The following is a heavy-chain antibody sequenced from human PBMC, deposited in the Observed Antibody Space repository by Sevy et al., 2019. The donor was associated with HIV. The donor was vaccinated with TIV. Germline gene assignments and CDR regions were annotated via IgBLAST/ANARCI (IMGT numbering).Heavy chain of an antibody. CDR3: ARDPTVAYSSGWYFDL. D-gene: IGHD6-19*01. J-gene: IGHJ2*01. CDR1: GFTFSSYS. Sequence: GGSLRLSCAASGFTFSSYSMNWVRQAPGKGLEWVSSISSSSSYIYYADSVKGRFTISRDNAKNSLYLQMNSLRAEDTAVYYCARDPTVAYSSGWYFDLWGRDTLVTVSS. V-gene: IGHV3-21*01. CDR2: ISSSSSYI.